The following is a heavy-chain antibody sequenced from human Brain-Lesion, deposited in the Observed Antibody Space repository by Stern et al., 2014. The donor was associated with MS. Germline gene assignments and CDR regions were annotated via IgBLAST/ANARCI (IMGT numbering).Heavy chain of an antibody. CDR2: INPNTGGT. CDR1: GYIFTGYY. V-gene: IGHV1-2*02. D-gene: IGHD3-3*01. J-gene: IGHJ6*02. CDR3: ARDQRGITIFGVVTDYYYLGMDV. Sequence: QVQLVQSGAEVKKPGASVKVSCKTSGYIFTGYYIHWVRKAPGQGLEWMAWINPNTGGTKYAQKVHGRVTMSRDTSISTAYVELSSLTSDDTAVYYCARDQRGITIFGVVTDYYYLGMDVWGQGTTVTVSS.